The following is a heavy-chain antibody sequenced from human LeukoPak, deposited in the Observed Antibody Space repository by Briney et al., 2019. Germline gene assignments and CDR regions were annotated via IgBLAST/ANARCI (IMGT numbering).Heavy chain of an antibody. CDR2: MYYTGST. CDR1: GCSIRRYY. J-gene: IGHJ4*02. D-gene: IGHD2-21*02. Sequence: SDTLSLTCTVSGCSIRRYYWTWVRQPPGKGLEWIGYMYYTGSTKYNPSLKSRVSISVDTSKNQFSLTLTSVTAADTAVYYCAAVVVSGTPYFDYWGQGTLVTVSS. CDR3: AAVVVSGTPYFDY. V-gene: IGHV4-59*03.